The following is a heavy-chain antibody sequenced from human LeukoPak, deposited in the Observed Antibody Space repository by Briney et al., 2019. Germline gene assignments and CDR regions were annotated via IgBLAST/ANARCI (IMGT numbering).Heavy chain of an antibody. D-gene: IGHD6-19*01. V-gene: IGHV3-9*01. CDR1: GITFDDYA. J-gene: IGHJ4*02. CDR3: AKDLYSSGWYYFDY. CDR2: ISWNSGSI. Sequence: GRSLRLSCAASGITFDDYAMHWVRQAPGKGLEWVSGISWNSGSIGYADSVKGRFTISRDNAKNSLYLQMNSLRAEDTALYYCAKDLYSSGWYYFDYWGQGTLVTVSS.